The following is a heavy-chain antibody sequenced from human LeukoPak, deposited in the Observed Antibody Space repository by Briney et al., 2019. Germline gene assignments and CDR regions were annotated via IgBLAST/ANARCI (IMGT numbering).Heavy chain of an antibody. Sequence: ASVKVSCKASGGTFSSYAISWVRQAPGQGLEWMGGIIPIFGTANYAQKFQGRVTITRNTSISTAYMELSSLRSEDTAVYYCARGGTTSPIPYDYWGQGTLVTVSS. CDR1: GGTFSSYA. CDR2: IIPIFGTA. D-gene: IGHD1-7*01. CDR3: ARGGTTSPIPYDY. V-gene: IGHV1-69*05. J-gene: IGHJ4*02.